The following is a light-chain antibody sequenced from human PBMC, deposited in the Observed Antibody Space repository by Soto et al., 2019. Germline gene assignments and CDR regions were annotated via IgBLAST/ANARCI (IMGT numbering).Light chain of an antibody. CDR1: QSLITRY. CDR2: GAS. CDR3: QQYGTSPT. V-gene: IGKV3-20*01. Sequence: EIVLTQSPGTLSLFPGERATLSCRASQSLITRYLAWYQQKPGQAPRLLIYGASSRATGIPDRFSGSGSGTDFTLTISRLKPEDFAVYSCQQYGTSPTFGQGTRLEIK. J-gene: IGKJ5*01.